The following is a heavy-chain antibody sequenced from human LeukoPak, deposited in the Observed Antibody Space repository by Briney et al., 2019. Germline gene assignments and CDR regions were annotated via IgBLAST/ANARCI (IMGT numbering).Heavy chain of an antibody. CDR3: VRDLYYDTGDLDY. D-gene: IGHD3-22*01. V-gene: IGHV1-18*01. Sequence: ASVKVSCKASDYTFTSYGISWVRQAPGQGLEWMGWISAYNGNTNYAQKLQGRVTMTTDTSTSTACMELRSLRSDDTAVYYCVRDLYYDTGDLDYWGQGTLVTVSS. CDR2: ISAYNGNT. J-gene: IGHJ4*02. CDR1: DYTFTSYG.